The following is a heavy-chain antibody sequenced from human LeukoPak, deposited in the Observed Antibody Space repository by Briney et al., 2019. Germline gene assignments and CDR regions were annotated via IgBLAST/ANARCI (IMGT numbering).Heavy chain of an antibody. Sequence: AGGSLRLSCAASGFTFSSYDMHWVRQATGRCLEWVSAIGTAGDTYYPGSVKGRFTISRENAKNSLYLQMNSLRAGDTAVYYCARDRAGYMDVWGKGTTVTISS. CDR2: IGTAGDT. CDR3: ARDRAGYMDV. V-gene: IGHV3-13*01. J-gene: IGHJ6*03. CDR1: GFTFSSYD.